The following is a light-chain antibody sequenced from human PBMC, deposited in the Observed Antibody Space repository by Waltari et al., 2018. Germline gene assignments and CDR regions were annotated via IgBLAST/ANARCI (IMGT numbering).Light chain of an antibody. Sequence: SYELTQPPSVSVSPGQTASITCSGDALPKQYAYWYQQKPGQAPVLVMFKDSARPSGIPARFSGSSSGTTATLTIRGVQAEDEADYFCQSAAGSVTVFGGGTKLTVL. J-gene: IGLJ3*02. V-gene: IGLV3-25*03. CDR1: ALPKQY. CDR3: QSAAGSVTV. CDR2: KDS.